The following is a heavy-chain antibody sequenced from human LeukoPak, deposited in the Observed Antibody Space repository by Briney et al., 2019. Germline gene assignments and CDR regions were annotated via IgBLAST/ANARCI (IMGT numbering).Heavy chain of an antibody. CDR3: ARDHTETSSLNFRNYYYYGMDI. CDR1: GGSIRSGDYS. D-gene: IGHD4-4*01. J-gene: IGHJ6*02. V-gene: IGHV4-31*03. CDR2: IYYSGST. Sequence: SETLSLTCTVSGGSIRSGDYSWTWIRQHPGKGLEWIGYIYYSGSTYYNPSLTSRVTMSVDTSKNQSSLKLSSVTAADTAIYYCARDHTETSSLNFRNYYYYGMDIWGQGTTVIVSS.